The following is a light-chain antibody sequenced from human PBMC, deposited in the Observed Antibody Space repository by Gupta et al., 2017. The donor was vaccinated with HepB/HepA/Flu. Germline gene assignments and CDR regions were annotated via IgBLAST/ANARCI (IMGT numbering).Light chain of an antibody. J-gene: IGKJ4*01. CDR1: QDITNY. Sequence: DIQMTQSPSSLSASVGDRVTITCQASQDITNYLNWYQQKPGKAPKLLIYDASNLERGVPSRCSGSGSGTDFTFTISSLQPEDIATYYCQNCQNMPLSFGGGTKVEIK. CDR3: QNCQNMPLS. CDR2: DAS. V-gene: IGKV1-33*01.